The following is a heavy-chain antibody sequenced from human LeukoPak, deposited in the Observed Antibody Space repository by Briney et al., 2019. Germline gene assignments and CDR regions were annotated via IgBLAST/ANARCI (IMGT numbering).Heavy chain of an antibody. CDR1: GGSISSYY. V-gene: IGHV4-59*12. Sequence: SETLSLTCTVSGGSISSYYWSWIRQPPGKGLEWIGYIYYSGSTNYNPSLKSRVTISVDRSKNQFSLKLSSVTAADTAVYYCARVKTDWFDPWGQGTLVTVSS. J-gene: IGHJ5*02. D-gene: IGHD4-23*01. CDR3: ARVKTDWFDP. CDR2: IYYSGST.